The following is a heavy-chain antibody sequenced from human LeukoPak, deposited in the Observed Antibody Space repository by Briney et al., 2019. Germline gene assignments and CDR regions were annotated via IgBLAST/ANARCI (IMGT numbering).Heavy chain of an antibody. CDR2: INHSGST. Sequence: SETLSLTCAVYGGSFSGYYWSWIRQPPGKGLEWIGEINHSGSTNYNPSPSLRCTISADTPKNQFSLKLSSVTAADTPVYYCASRKLGNDYWGQGTLVTVSS. V-gene: IGHV4-34*01. J-gene: IGHJ4*02. CDR3: ASRKLGNDY. D-gene: IGHD7-27*01. CDR1: GGSFSGYY.